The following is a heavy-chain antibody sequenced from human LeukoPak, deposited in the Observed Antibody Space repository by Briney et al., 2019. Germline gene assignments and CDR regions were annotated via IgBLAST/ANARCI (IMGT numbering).Heavy chain of an antibody. J-gene: IGHJ4*02. CDR2: IRTTAEGAKYA. V-gene: IGHV3-48*02. D-gene: IGHD3-9*01. CDR1: GFSFTDYP. Sequence: GGSLRLSCATSGFSFTDYPMNWVRQAPGKGLEWISNIRTTAEGAKYAYYADSVKGRVTISRDDGKNTLYLHMNSLRDDDTAVYYCATDQRYAFFYWGEEILVTVSS. CDR3: ATDQRYAFFY.